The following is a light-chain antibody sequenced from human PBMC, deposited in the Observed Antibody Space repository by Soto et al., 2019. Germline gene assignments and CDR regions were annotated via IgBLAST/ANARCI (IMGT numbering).Light chain of an antibody. CDR2: EVN. J-gene: IGLJ2*01. CDR1: NSDIGNYNF. Sequence: QSALTQPPSASGSPGQSVAISGTGTNSDIGNYNFVSWYQQHPGKAPKLMIYEVNKRPSGVPDRFSGSKSGNTASLTVSGLQPEDEADYYCSSYAGSNNLLFGGGTKLTVL. CDR3: SSYAGSNNLL. V-gene: IGLV2-8*01.